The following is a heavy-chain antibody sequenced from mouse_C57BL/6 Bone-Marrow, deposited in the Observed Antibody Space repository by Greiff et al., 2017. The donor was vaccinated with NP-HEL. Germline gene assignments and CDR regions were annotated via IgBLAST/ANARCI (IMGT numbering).Heavy chain of an antibody. CDR3: VKAVYGYDAWFAY. CDR1: GFTFTDYY. Sequence: EVKLVESGGGLVQPGASLRLSCAASGFTFTDYYMSWVRQPPGKEPEGVALRRNKEKGETREKRGGGKGRFTISRDNSQNILYLQMNTLRAEDSATYYCVKAVYGYDAWFAYWGQGTLVTVSA. V-gene: IGHV7-4*01. J-gene: IGHJ3*01. CDR2: RRNKEKGETR. D-gene: IGHD2-2*01.